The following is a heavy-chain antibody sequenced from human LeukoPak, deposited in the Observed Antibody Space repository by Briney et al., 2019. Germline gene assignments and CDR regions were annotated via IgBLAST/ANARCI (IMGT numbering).Heavy chain of an antibody. V-gene: IGHV4-30-2*01. CDR3: ARVGRDYYDSSGRFQH. D-gene: IGHD3-22*01. CDR2: IYHSGST. Sequence: SETLSLTCAVSGGSISSGGYSWSWIRQPPGKGLEWIGYIYHSGSTYYNPSLKSRVTISVDRSKNQFSLKLSSVTAADTAVYYCARVGRDYYDSSGRFQHWGQGTLVTVSS. J-gene: IGHJ1*01. CDR1: GGSISSGGYS.